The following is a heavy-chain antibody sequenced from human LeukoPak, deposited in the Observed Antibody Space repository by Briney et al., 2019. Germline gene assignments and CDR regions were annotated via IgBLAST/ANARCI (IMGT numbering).Heavy chain of an antibody. CDR3: ARASSSSWSRPPLY. D-gene: IGHD6-13*01. Sequence: GASVKVSCKASGYTFTSYGISWVRQAPGQGLEWMGWISAYNGNTNYAQKLQGRVTMTTDTSTSTAYMELRSLRSDDTAVYYCARASSSSWSRPPLYWGQGTLVTVSS. J-gene: IGHJ4*02. CDR2: ISAYNGNT. V-gene: IGHV1-18*01. CDR1: GYTFTSYG.